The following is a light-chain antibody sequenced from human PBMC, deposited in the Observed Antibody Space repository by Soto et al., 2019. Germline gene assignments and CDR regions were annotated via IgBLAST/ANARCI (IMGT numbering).Light chain of an antibody. CDR3: QQYNSYPLT. CDR2: KAY. V-gene: IGKV1-5*03. Sequence: DIQMTQSPSTLSASVGDRVTITCRASQSISSWLAWYQQKPGKAPNLMIYKAYSLESGVPSRFSGSGSGTEFTLTISSLQPGDFATYYCQQYNSYPLTFGGGTKVEIK. CDR1: QSISSW. J-gene: IGKJ4*01.